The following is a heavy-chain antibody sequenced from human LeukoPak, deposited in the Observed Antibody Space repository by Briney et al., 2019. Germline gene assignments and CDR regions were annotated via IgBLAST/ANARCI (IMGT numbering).Heavy chain of an antibody. CDR1: GFSVSNDY. CDR3: ARSPWEPGKY. V-gene: IGHV3-66*02. CDR2: IYGGGST. J-gene: IGHJ4*02. Sequence: GGSLRLSCAASGFSVSNDYMSWVRQAPGKGLECVSVIYGGGSTYYADSVKGRLTISRGDSKNTVHLQMNSLRPEDTGMYYCARSPWEPGKYWGQGTLVRVSS. D-gene: IGHD1-26*01.